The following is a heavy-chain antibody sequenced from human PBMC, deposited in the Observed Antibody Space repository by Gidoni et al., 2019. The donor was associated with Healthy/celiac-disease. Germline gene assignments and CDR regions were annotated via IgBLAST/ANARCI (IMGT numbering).Heavy chain of an antibody. D-gene: IGHD6-19*01. CDR1: GFTFSDYY. V-gene: IGHV3-11*05. CDR3: AREIAVAGPADY. J-gene: IGHJ4*02. CDR2: ISSSSSYT. Sequence: CAASGFTFSDYYMSWIRQAPGKGLEWVSYISSSSSYTNYADSVKGRFTISRDNAKNSLYLQMNSLRAEDTAVYYCAREIAVAGPADYWGQGTLVTVSS.